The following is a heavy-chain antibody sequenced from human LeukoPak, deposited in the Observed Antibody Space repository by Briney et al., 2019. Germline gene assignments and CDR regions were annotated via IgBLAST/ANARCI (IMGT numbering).Heavy chain of an antibody. CDR1: GYTLTELS. Sequence: ASVKVSCKVSGYTLTELSIHWVRQAPGKGLEWMGGFDPEDGETIYAQKFQGRVTMTEDTSTDTAYMELSSLRSEDTAVYYCATVTGERRTRYYFDYWGQGTLVTVSS. D-gene: IGHD7-27*01. CDR2: FDPEDGET. V-gene: IGHV1-24*01. CDR3: ATVTGERRTRYYFDY. J-gene: IGHJ4*02.